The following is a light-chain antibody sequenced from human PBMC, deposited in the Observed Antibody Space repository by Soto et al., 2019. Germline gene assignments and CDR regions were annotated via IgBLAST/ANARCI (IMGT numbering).Light chain of an antibody. CDR3: AAWDDSLIGLV. Sequence: QSVLTQPPSASGTPGQRVTISCSGSSSNIGSNTVTWYQHLPGTAPRLLIYDNSQRPSGVPDRFSGSKSGTSASLAISGLQSEDEADYYCAAWDDSLIGLVFGGGTKVTVL. CDR2: DNS. J-gene: IGLJ2*01. V-gene: IGLV1-44*01. CDR1: SSNIGSNT.